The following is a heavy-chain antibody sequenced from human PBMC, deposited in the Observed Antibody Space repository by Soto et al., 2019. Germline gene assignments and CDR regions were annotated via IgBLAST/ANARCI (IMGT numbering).Heavy chain of an antibody. Sequence: GESLKISCKFSGYSFTSYWIFLVLQMPGKGLEWMGIIYPGDSDNRYSPSFQGQVTISADKSISTAYLQWSSLKASDTAMYYCARVDGTKYSAFDIWGKGTMV. J-gene: IGHJ3*02. CDR1: GYSFTSYW. D-gene: IGHD1-7*01. CDR2: IYPGDSDN. CDR3: ARVDGTKYSAFDI. V-gene: IGHV5-51*01.